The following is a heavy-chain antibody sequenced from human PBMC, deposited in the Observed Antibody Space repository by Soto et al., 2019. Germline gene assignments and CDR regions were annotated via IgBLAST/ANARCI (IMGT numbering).Heavy chain of an antibody. D-gene: IGHD5-18*01. Sequence: SGTLSLTCTVSGGSISSGGYYWSWIRQHPGKGLEWIGYIYYSGSTNYNPSLKSRVTISVDTSKNQFSLKLSSVTAADTAVYYCARGPPPHYGYAYYGLDVWGQGTTVTVSS. CDR1: GGSISSGGYY. V-gene: IGHV4-31*03. CDR3: ARGPPPHYGYAYYGLDV. CDR2: IYYSGST. J-gene: IGHJ6*02.